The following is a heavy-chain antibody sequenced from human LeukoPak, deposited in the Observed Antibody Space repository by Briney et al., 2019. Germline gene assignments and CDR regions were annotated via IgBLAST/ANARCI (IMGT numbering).Heavy chain of an antibody. V-gene: IGHV1-18*04. Sequence: ASVKVSCKASGYTFTSYYMHWVRQAPGQGLEWMGWISAYNGNTNYAQKLQGRVTMTTDTSTSTAYMELRSLRSDDTAVYYCARVWGCSGGSCYSPHLNWFDPWGQGTLVTVSS. CDR1: GYTFTSYY. D-gene: IGHD2-15*01. CDR3: ARVWGCSGGSCYSPHLNWFDP. CDR2: ISAYNGNT. J-gene: IGHJ5*02.